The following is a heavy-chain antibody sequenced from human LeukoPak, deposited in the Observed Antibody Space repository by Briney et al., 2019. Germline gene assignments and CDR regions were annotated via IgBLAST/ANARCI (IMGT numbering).Heavy chain of an antibody. CDR3: ARDSGSGYENGHYGMDV. Sequence: PSETLSLTCTVSGGSISSYYWSWIRQPPGKGLEWIGYIYYSGSTNYNPSLKSRVTISVDTSKNQFSLKLSSVTAADTAVYYCARDSGSGYENGHYGMDVWGQGTTVTVSS. CDR1: GGSISSYY. CDR2: IYYSGST. J-gene: IGHJ6*02. D-gene: IGHD5-12*01. V-gene: IGHV4-59*01.